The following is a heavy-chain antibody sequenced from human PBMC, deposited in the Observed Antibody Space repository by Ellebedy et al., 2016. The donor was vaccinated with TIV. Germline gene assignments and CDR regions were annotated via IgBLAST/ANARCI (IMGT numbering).Heavy chain of an antibody. CDR3: ATDHYGSGSYFDY. CDR2: FDPEDGET. J-gene: IGHJ4*02. V-gene: IGHV1-24*01. Sequence: ASVKVSXXVSGYTLTELSMHWVRQAPGKGLEWMGGFDPEDGETIYAQKFQGRVTMTEDTSTDTAYMKLSSLRSEDTAVYYCATDHYGSGSYFDYWGQGTLVTVSS. D-gene: IGHD3-10*01. CDR1: GYTLTELS.